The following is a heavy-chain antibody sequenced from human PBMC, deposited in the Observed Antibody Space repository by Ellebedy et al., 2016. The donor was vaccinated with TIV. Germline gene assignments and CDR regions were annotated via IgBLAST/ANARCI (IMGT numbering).Heavy chain of an antibody. J-gene: IGHJ6*02. Sequence: ESLKISXAASGFSFNNYWMSWVRQTPGKGLEWVANIKQDGGEKDYVDSVKGRFTISRDNARNSLYLLMNSLRVEDTAVYYCAREWQYYSYYYGMDVWGQGTTVTVSS. CDR2: IKQDGGEK. D-gene: IGHD5-24*01. CDR1: GFSFNNYW. CDR3: AREWQYYSYYYGMDV. V-gene: IGHV3-7*03.